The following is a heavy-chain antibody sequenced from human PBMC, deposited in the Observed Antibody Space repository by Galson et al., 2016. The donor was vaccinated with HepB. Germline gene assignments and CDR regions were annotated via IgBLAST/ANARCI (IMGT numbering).Heavy chain of an antibody. CDR1: GLPFSDYY. D-gene: IGHD5-12*01. CDR3: ATLSVYPRGYSES. CDR2: IGSRSTTI. V-gene: IGHV3-11*01. Sequence: SLRLSCAASGLPFSDYYMTWIRQAPGKGLDYISYIGSRSTTIYYADSVKGRFTISRDNAKNSLYLQMNTLRVDDTAVYYCATLSVYPRGYSESWGQGTLVTVSA. J-gene: IGHJ5*02.